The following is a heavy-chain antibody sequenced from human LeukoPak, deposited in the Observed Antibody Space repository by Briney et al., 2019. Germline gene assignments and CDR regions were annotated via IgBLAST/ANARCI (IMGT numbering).Heavy chain of an antibody. CDR3: ARAVRTYYYQSSGYTPPPYFDY. V-gene: IGHV4-31*03. CDR2: IHYSGST. J-gene: IGHJ4*02. Sequence: SETLSLTCTVSGDSISSGDYYWSWIRQHPGKGLEQIGNIHYSGSTYYNPSLKSRVIISLDTSKNQFSLKLSSVTAADTAVYYCARAVRTYYYQSSGYTPPPYFDYWGRGTLVTVSS. D-gene: IGHD3-22*01. CDR1: GDSISSGDYY.